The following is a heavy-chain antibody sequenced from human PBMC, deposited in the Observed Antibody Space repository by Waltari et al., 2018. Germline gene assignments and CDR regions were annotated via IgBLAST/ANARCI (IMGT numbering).Heavy chain of an antibody. Sequence: EVQLVESGGRLVPPGGSLRISCAVSGFTFSNSWMHWVRQAPGKGLVWGSRINKEGSSISYADSVEGRFTISRDNAKKTLYLQMNSLRAEDTGVYYCAREGPQLSDYMDVWGKGTTVNVSS. CDR1: GFTFSNSW. D-gene: IGHD2-15*01. V-gene: IGHV3-74*01. J-gene: IGHJ6*03. CDR2: INKEGSSI. CDR3: AREGPQLSDYMDV.